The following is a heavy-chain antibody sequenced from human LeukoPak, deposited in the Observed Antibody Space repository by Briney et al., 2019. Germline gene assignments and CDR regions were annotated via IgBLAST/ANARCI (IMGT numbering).Heavy chain of an antibody. CDR2: ISNSGGNT. V-gene: IGHV3-23*01. J-gene: IGHJ4*02. Sequence: PGGSLRLSCAASGFTFSSFAMTWVRQAPGKGLECVSPISNSGGNTFYADSVKGRFTISRDNSKNMLYLQMNSLRVEDTAIYYCAKSRASWDYHFDSWGQGTLVTVSS. CDR3: AKSRASWDYHFDS. D-gene: IGHD1-7*01. CDR1: GFTFSSFA.